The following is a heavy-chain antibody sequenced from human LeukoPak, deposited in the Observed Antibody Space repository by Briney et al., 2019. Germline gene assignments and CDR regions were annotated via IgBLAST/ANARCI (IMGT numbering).Heavy chain of an antibody. Sequence: PGGSLRLSCAASRFTFGSYAMSWVRQAPGKGLEWVSFISPSGDRTSNADSVEGRFTISRDNPRNTLYLQMNSLRDEDTAVYYCAIMHGYYDGSGYWVQWGQGTLVTVSS. V-gene: IGHV3-23*01. CDR3: AIMHGYYDGSGYWVQ. J-gene: IGHJ4*02. D-gene: IGHD3-22*01. CDR2: ISPSGDRT. CDR1: RFTFGSYA.